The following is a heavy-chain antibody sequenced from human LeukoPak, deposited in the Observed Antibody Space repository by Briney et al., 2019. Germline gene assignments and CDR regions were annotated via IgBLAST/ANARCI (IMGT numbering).Heavy chain of an antibody. V-gene: IGHV1-18*01. J-gene: IGHJ6*02. CDR1: GYTLTSYG. D-gene: IGHD3-10*01. CDR3: ASFGIYYYYGMDV. CDR2: ISAYNGNT. Sequence: ASVKVSCKASGYTLTSYGISWVRQAPGQGLEWMGWISAYNGNTNYAQKLQGRVTMTTDTSTSTACMELRSLRSDDTAVYYCASFGIYYYYGMDVWGQGTTVTVSS.